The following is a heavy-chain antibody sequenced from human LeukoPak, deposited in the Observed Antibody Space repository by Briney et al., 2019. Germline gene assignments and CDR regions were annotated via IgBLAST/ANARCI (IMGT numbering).Heavy chain of an antibody. V-gene: IGHV3-20*04. Sequence: GGSLRLSCAASGFTFDDYGMSWVRQAPGKGLEWDSGINWNGGSTGYADSVKGRFTISRDNAKNSLYLQMNSLRAEDTALYYCARGRAELLQFGRYFDYWRQGTLVTVSS. J-gene: IGHJ4*02. CDR2: INWNGGST. D-gene: IGHD1-26*01. CDR1: GFTFDDYG. CDR3: ARGRAELLQFGRYFDY.